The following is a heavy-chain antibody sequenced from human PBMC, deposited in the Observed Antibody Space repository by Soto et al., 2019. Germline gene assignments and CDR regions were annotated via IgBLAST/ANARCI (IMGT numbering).Heavy chain of an antibody. Sequence: QVHLVESGGGVVQPGRSLRLYCAASGFIFSDYGRHWFRQTPGKGLEWVAVMSSDGSNQYYADSVKGRFTISRDNSKNALYRQRTSLRAEDTAVYYCAKTHIVLTVCSARYGMEVWGQGTTVTVSS. CDR3: AKTHIVLTVCSARYGMEV. CDR1: GFIFSDYG. V-gene: IGHV3-30*18. CDR2: MSSDGSNQ. J-gene: IGHJ6*02. D-gene: IGHD2-8*01.